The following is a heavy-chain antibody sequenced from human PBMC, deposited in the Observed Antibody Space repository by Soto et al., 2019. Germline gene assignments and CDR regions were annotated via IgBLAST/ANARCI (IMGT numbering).Heavy chain of an antibody. CDR1: GFTFSSYW. CDR3: ARYERGPSSSWAPHYYMDV. CDR2: IKQDGSEK. Sequence: GGSLRLSCAASGFTFSSYWMSWVHQATGKGLEWVANIKQDGSEKYYVDSVKGRFTISRDNAKNSLYLQMNSLRAEDTAVYYCARYERGPSSSWAPHYYMDVWGKGTTVTVSS. V-gene: IGHV3-7*01. D-gene: IGHD6-13*01. J-gene: IGHJ6*03.